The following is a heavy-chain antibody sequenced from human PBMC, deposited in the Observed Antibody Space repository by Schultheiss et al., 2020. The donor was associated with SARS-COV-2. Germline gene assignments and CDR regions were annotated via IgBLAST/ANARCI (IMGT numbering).Heavy chain of an antibody. V-gene: IGHV4-61*02. CDR3: ASRKVSVPAALPGFDY. CDR2: IYTSGST. J-gene: IGHJ4*02. CDR1: GYSISSGYY. D-gene: IGHD2-2*01. Sequence: SETLSLTCAVSGYSISSGYYWSWIQQPAGKGLEWIGRIYTSGSTNYNPSLKSRVTISVDTSKNQFSLKLSSVTAADTAVYYCASRKVSVPAALPGFDYWGQGTLVTVSS.